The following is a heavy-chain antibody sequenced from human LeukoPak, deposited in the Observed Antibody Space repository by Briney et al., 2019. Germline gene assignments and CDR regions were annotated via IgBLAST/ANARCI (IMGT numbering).Heavy chain of an antibody. CDR2: IYGADYTT. V-gene: IGHV5-51*01. Sequence: GESLKISCKGSGYSFTSYWIGWVRQLPGKGLEWMGVIYGADYTTIYSPPFHGQITISADKSISTAYLQWTSLKASDTAMYYCARRPAGTRTFDYWGQGALVTVSS. D-gene: IGHD1-7*01. J-gene: IGHJ4*02. CDR3: ARRPAGTRTFDY. CDR1: GYSFTSYW.